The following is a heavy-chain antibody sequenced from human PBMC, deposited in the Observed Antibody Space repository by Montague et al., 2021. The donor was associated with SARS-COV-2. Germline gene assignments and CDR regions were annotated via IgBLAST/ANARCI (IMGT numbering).Heavy chain of an antibody. J-gene: IGHJ4*02. CDR1: GFSLRSDDEG. CDR2: IYWNGDK. CDR3: AHRGMIRGLIFDY. V-gene: IGHV2-5*01. Sequence: PALVKPTQTLTLTCTFSGFSLRSDDEGVAWIRQSPGQALEWLAVIYWNGDKRYSPSLQRRLTITKDTSENQVVLTMTNMDPVDTATYYCAHRGMIRGLIFDYWGQGTLDTVSS. D-gene: IGHD3-10*01.